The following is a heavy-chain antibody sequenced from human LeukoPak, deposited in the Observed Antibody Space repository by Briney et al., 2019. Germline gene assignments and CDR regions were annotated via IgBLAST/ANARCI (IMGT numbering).Heavy chain of an antibody. J-gene: IGHJ5*02. CDR3: ARGRTRLSWLDP. V-gene: IGHV4-34*01. CDR2: INQNAGT. D-gene: IGHD6-6*01. CDR1: GGSIRGYY. Sequence: PSETLSLTCAVSGGSIRGYYWSWVRQSPGKGLEWIGDINQNAGTDYNPSLKSRVTMSIDLSKNQISLNVTAATAADTAIYYCARGRTRLSWLDPWGQGTLVTVSS.